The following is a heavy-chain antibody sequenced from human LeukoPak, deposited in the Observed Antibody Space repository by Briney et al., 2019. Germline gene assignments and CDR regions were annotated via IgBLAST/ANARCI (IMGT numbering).Heavy chain of an antibody. V-gene: IGHV1-2*02. CDR3: ARVVMVRGLMSTYGMDV. J-gene: IGHJ6*02. D-gene: IGHD3-10*01. CDR2: INPNSGGT. CDR1: GYTFTAYF. Sequence: ASVKVSCKASGYTFTAYFIHWVRQAPGQGLEWMGWINPNSGGTNYAQKFQGRVTVTRDTSITTAYMELSRLRSDDTAVYYCARVVMVRGLMSTYGMDVWGQGTTVTVSS.